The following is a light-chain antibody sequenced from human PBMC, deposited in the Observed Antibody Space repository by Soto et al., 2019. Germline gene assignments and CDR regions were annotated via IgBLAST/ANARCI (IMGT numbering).Light chain of an antibody. V-gene: IGKV3-15*01. CDR2: DAI. CDR3: HQYYKWPLT. Sequence: EIGMTQSPAALSVYTGERATLSCRASQSVSSNLAWYQQKPGQAPRLLIYDAIVRAADVPARFSGSWSGTEFTLTINSLQSEDFAVYCCHQYYKWPLTFGGGTKVDIK. CDR1: QSVSSN. J-gene: IGKJ4*01.